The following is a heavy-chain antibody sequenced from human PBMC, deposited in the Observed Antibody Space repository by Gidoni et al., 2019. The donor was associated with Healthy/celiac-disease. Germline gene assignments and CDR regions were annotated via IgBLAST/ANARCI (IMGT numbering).Heavy chain of an antibody. CDR1: GFTFSSYA. CDR2: ISDDGSNK. V-gene: IGHV3-30-3*01. D-gene: IGHD1-20*01. J-gene: IGHJ3*02. CDR3: ARELDNWNDSDAFDI. Sequence: QVQLVESGGGGVQPGRSLRLSCAASGFTFSSYAMHWVRQAPGKGLEWVAVISDDGSNKYYADSVKGRFTISRDNSKNTLYLQMNSLRAEDTAVYYCARELDNWNDSDAFDIWGQGTMVTVSS.